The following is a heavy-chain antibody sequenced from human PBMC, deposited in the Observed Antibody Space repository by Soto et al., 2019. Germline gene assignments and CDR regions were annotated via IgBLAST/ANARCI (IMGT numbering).Heavy chain of an antibody. CDR3: ARVGYYYGSGSYYSKDYYYYGMDV. CDR1: GGTFSSYA. CDR2: IIPIFGTA. Sequence: QVQLVQSGAEVEKPGSSVKVSCKASGGTFSSYAISWVRQAPGQGLEWMGGIIPIFGTANYAQKFQGRVTITADESTSTAYMELSSLRSEDTAVYYCARVGYYYGSGSYYSKDYYYYGMDVWGQGTTVTVSS. J-gene: IGHJ6*02. D-gene: IGHD3-10*01. V-gene: IGHV1-69*01.